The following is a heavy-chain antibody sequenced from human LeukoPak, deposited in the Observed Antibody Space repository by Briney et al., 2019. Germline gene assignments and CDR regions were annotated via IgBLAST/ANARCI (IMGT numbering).Heavy chain of an antibody. J-gene: IGHJ4*02. CDR1: WFTLSSYA. CDR2: ISGSGGST. CDR3: AKECVTIFGVVIIDY. Sequence: PGGPLRLSCAASWFTLSSYAMSWVRQAPGKGLEWVSAISGSGGSTYYADSVKGRFTISRDNSKNSLYLQMDSLTAKAASVYYCAKECVTIFGVVIIDYWGQGTLVTVSS. V-gene: IGHV3-23*01. D-gene: IGHD3-3*01.